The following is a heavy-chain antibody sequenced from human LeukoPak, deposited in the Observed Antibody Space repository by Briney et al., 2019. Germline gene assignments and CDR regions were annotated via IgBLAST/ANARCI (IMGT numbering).Heavy chain of an antibody. CDR3: ARGDTAMGTLDY. D-gene: IGHD5-18*01. CDR2: IIPILGIA. Sequence: GASVKVSCKASGGTFSSYAISWVRQAPGQGLEWMGRIIPILGIANYAQKFQGGVTITADKSTSTAYMELSSLRSEDTAVYYCARGDTAMGTLDYWGQGTLVTVSS. V-gene: IGHV1-69*04. CDR1: GGTFSSYA. J-gene: IGHJ4*02.